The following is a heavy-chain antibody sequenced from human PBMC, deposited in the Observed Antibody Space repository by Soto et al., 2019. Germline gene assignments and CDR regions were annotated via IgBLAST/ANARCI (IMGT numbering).Heavy chain of an antibody. J-gene: IGHJ6*02. V-gene: IGHV4-39*07. CDR3: ARLGMKGGYSYGAYGMDV. CDR2: IYYSGST. D-gene: IGHD5-18*01. Sequence: SETLSLTCTVSGGSISSSSYYWGWIRQPPGKGLEWIGSIYYSGSTYYNPSLKSRVTISVDTSKNQFSLKASDTAMYYCARLGMKGGYSYGAYGMDVWGQGTTVTVSS. CDR1: GGSISSSSYY.